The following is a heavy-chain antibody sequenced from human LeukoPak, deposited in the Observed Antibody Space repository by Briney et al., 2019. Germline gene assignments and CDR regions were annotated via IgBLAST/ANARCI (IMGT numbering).Heavy chain of an antibody. CDR1: GGSISSSSYF. V-gene: IGHV4-39*02. Sequence: SETLSLTCTVSGGSISSSSYFWGWIRPPPGKGLEWIGAIYYSATTYHNPSLQSRVTIYVATSQNHFSLKLRSVTATDAALYSRARRYFYGSGFDFWGQGTLVTVSS. D-gene: IGHD3-10*01. CDR2: IYYSATT. J-gene: IGHJ4*02. CDR3: ARRYFYGSGFDF.